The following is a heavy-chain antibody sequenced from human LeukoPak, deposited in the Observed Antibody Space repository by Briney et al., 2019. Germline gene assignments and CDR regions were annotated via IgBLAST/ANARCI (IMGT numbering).Heavy chain of an antibody. J-gene: IGHJ3*02. CDR1: GGTFFSYA. CDR2: SIPIFGTA. Sequence: ASVKVSCKASGGTFFSYAISWVRQPPGQGVEWMGGSIPIFGTANYSQKFHRRVTTTSDESPSTPYMERSSLGSEDTAVSYCARGRGVAVSQTQTQEVLDIWGQGTMVTVSS. D-gene: IGHD3-10*01. V-gene: IGHV1-69*01. CDR3: ARGRGVAVSQTQTQEVLDI.